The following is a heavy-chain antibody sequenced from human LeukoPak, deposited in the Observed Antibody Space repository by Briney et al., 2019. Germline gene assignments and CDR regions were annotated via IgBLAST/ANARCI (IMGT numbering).Heavy chain of an antibody. D-gene: IGHD3-22*01. CDR2: ISSSGSTI. CDR3: AGTTYYYDSSGLNWFDP. V-gene: IGHV3-48*03. Sequence: GGSLRLSCAASGFTFSSYEMNWVRQAPGKGLEWVSYISSSGSTIYYADSVKGRFTISRDNAKNSLYLQMNSLRAEDTAVYYCAGTTYYYDSSGLNWFDPWGQGTLVTVSS. CDR1: GFTFSSYE. J-gene: IGHJ5*02.